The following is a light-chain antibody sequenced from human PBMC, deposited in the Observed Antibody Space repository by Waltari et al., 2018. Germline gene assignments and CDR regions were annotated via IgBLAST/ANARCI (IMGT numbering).Light chain of an antibody. CDR1: SLRSYY. J-gene: IGLJ2*01. CDR2: DKN. V-gene: IGLV3-19*01. Sequence: SSELTQDPAVSVAMGQTVRITCQGDSLRSYYASWYQQRPGQATILVMYDKNNRPSGVPDRFSGSSSHNTASLTITGAQAEDEASYYCHSRDASGVAGSFGGGTKRTVL. CDR3: HSRDASGVAGS.